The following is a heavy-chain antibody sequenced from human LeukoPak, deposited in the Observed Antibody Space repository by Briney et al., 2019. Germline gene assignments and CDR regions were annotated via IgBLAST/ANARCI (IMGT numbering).Heavy chain of an antibody. CDR3: ARDLSEKYSIDY. Sequence: GGSLRLSCAASGFTFSGYAIHWVRQAPGKGLEWVAFISYDGSIKYYADSVKGRCTISRDNSKNTLNLQINSLRAEDTAVYYCARDLSEKYSIDYWGREPWSPSPQ. D-gene: IGHD2-15*01. V-gene: IGHV3-30-3*01. CDR1: GFTFSGYA. CDR2: ISYDGSIK. J-gene: IGHJ4*02.